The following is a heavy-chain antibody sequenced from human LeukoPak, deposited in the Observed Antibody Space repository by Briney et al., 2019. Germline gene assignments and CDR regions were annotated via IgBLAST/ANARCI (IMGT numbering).Heavy chain of an antibody. J-gene: IGHJ5*02. D-gene: IGHD3-22*01. Sequence: SETLSLTCTVSGGSISSSSYYWGWIRQPPGKGLEWIGSIFYSGSTYYNPSLKSRVTISVDTSKNQFSLKLSSVTAADTAVYYCARLYYDSSGSRAFFDPWGQGTLVTVSS. CDR1: GGSISSSSYY. CDR2: IFYSGST. V-gene: IGHV4-39*01. CDR3: ARLYYDSSGSRAFFDP.